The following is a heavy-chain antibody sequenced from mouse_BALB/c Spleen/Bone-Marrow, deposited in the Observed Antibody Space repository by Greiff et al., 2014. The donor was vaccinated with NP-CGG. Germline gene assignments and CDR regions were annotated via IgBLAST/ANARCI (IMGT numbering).Heavy chain of an antibody. J-gene: IGHJ2*01. CDR1: GFNIKDTY. Sequence: VQLQQSGAEPVKPGASVKLSCTASGFNIKDTYMHWVKQRPEKGLEWIGRIDPANGKTNYDPKFQGKATISADTSSNTAYLQLSSLTSEDSAVYYFARGHGYYVGYYFDNWGQGTTLTVSS. V-gene: IGHV14-3*02. CDR3: ARGHGYYVGYYFDN. D-gene: IGHD2-3*01. CDR2: IDPANGKT.